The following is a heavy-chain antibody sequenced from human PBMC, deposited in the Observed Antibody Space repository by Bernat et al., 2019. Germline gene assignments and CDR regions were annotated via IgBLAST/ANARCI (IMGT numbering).Heavy chain of an antibody. CDR2: ISYDGSNK. CDR1: GFTFSSYA. D-gene: IGHD3-22*01. CDR3: ARSAPWLLRAFDI. Sequence: QVQLVESGGGVVQPGRSLRLSCAASGFTFSSYAMHWVRQAPGKGLEWVAVISYDGSNKYYAESVKGRFTISRDNSKNTLYLQMNSLRAEDTAVYYCARSAPWLLRAFDIWGQGTMVTVSS. J-gene: IGHJ3*02. V-gene: IGHV3-30-3*01.